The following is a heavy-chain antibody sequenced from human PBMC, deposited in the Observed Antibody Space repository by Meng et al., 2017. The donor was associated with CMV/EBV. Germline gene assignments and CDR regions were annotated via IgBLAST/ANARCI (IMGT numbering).Heavy chain of an antibody. J-gene: IGHJ5*02. CDR2: INHSGST. Sequence: VEVQQWGAGLLKPSETLSLPCAVYGGSFSGYYWSWIRQPPGKGLEWIGEINHSGSTNYNPSLKSRVTISVDTSKNQFSLKLSSVTAADTAVYYCARGGNWFDPWGQGTLVTVSS. CDR3: ARGGNWFDP. CDR1: GGSFSGYY. V-gene: IGHV4-34*01.